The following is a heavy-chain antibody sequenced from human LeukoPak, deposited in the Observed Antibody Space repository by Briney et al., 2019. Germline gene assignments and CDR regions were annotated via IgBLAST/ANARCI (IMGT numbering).Heavy chain of an antibody. CDR2: INHSGST. CDR1: GGSFSGYY. V-gene: IGHV4-34*01. J-gene: IGHJ6*02. CDR3: ARSPNYSNYAYYYYYGMDV. D-gene: IGHD4-11*01. Sequence: SETLSLTCAVHGGSFSGYYWSWIRQPPGKGREWIGEINHSGSTNYNPSLKSRVTISVDTSKNQFSLKLSSVTAADTAVYYCARSPNYSNYAYYYYYGMDVWGQGTTVTVSS.